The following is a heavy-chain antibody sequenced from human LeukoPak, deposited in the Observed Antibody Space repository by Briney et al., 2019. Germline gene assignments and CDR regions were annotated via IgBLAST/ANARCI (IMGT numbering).Heavy chain of an antibody. D-gene: IGHD3-10*01. CDR2: IYYSGST. CDR3: VSSPQFGGKYYFDY. V-gene: IGHV4-31*03. Sequence: SETLSLTCTVSGGSISSGGYYWSWIRQHPGKGLEWIGYIYYSGSTYYNPSLKSRVTISVDTSKNQFSLKLSSVTAADTAVYYCVSSPQFGGKYYFDYWGQGTLVTVSS. CDR1: GGSISSGGYY. J-gene: IGHJ4*02.